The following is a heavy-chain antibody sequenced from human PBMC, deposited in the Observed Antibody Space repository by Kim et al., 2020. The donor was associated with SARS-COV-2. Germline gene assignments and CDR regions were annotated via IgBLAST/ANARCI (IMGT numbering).Heavy chain of an antibody. CDR3: ATHRGSG. D-gene: IGHD6-19*01. CDR2: EDGET. J-gene: IGHJ4*02. Sequence: EDGETIYAQKFQGRVTMTEDTSTDTAYMELSSLRSEDTAVYYCATHRGSGWGQGTLVTVSS. V-gene: IGHV1-24*01.